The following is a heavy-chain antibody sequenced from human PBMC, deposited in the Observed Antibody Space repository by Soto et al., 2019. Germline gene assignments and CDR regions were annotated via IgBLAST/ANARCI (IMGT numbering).Heavy chain of an antibody. CDR1: GYTFTRYY. CDR3: VVYYYERTGDYDYFDY. D-gene: IGHD3-22*01. J-gene: IGHJ4*02. CDR2: INPDTGGT. Sequence: QVHLVQSGTEVKKPGPSVKVSCKASGYTFTRYYLHWVRQAPGQGLEWLAIINPDTGGTSYAQRVRDRITVTRDTSTSTVYMQLSSLRPEDTAMYYCVVYYYERTGDYDYFDYWGQGTQVSVSS. V-gene: IGHV1-46*01.